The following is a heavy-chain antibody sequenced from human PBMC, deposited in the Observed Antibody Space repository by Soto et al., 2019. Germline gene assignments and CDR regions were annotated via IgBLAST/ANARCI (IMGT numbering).Heavy chain of an antibody. CDR2: ISAYNGNT. V-gene: IGHV1-18*04. Sequence: ASVKVSCKASGFTFTSYGISWVRQAPGQGPEWMGWISAYNGNTNYAQKLQGRVTMTTDTSTCTAYMELRSLRADDTAVYHCAYSSSASLRAYDAFDIWGQGIMVTVS. J-gene: IGHJ3*02. CDR1: GFTFTSYG. D-gene: IGHD6-6*01. CDR3: AYSSSASLRAYDAFDI.